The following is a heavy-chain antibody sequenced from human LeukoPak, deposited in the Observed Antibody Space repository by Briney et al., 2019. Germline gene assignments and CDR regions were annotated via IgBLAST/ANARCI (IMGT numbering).Heavy chain of an antibody. CDR2: ISGYNGDT. V-gene: IGHV1-18*04. CDR1: GYTFNTYV. Sequence: PGASVKVSCEAFGYTFNTYVVTWVRQAPGQGLEWMGWISGYNGDTDYAHNFQGRVTLTTDTSTNTAYMELTNLRSDDTAVYYCARRGYFQSKYKFDYWGQGTLVTVSS. CDR3: ARRGYFQSKYKFDY. D-gene: IGHD2/OR15-2a*01. J-gene: IGHJ4*02.